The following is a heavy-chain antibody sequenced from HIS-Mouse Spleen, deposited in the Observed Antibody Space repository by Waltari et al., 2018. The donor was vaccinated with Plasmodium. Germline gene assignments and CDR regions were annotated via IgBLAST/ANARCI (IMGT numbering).Heavy chain of an antibody. Sequence: EVQLVESGGGLVKPGGSLSLSVAASGITFSSYSMNWVRQAPGKGLEWVSSISSSSSYKYYADSVKGRFTISRDNAKNSLYLQMNSLRAEDTAVYYCARDHNWNYDYWGQGTLVTVSS. CDR3: ARDHNWNYDY. J-gene: IGHJ4*02. CDR2: ISSSSSYK. CDR1: GITFSSYS. D-gene: IGHD1-7*01. V-gene: IGHV3-21*01.